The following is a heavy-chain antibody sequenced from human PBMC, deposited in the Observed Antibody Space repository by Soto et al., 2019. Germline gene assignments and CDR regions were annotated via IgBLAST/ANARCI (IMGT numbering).Heavy chain of an antibody. CDR1: GFTFSSYG. CDR3: AKDRRKVVVAAPFDY. V-gene: IGHV3-30*18. Sequence: QVQLVESGGGVVQPGRSLRLSCAPSGFTFSSYGMHWVRQAPGKGLEWVAVISYDGSNKYYADSVKGRFTISRDNSKNTLYLQMNSLRAEDTAVYYCAKDRRKVVVAAPFDYWGQGTLVTVSS. D-gene: IGHD2-15*01. J-gene: IGHJ4*02. CDR2: ISYDGSNK.